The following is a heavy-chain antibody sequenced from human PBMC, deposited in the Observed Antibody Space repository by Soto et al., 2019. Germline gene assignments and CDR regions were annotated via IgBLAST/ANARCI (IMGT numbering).Heavy chain of an antibody. V-gene: IGHV1-69*02. CDR3: AVHLYDFCSCSVNDGFDL. CDR1: GGTFSSYT. CDR2: IIPILGIA. Sequence: SVKVSCKASGGTFSSYTISWVRQAPGQGLEWMGRIIPILGIANYAQKFQGRVTITADKSTSSAYMELSSLRSEDTAVYYCAVHLYDFCSCSVNDGFDLWGHGALFTVPS. J-gene: IGHJ3*01. D-gene: IGHD3-3*01.